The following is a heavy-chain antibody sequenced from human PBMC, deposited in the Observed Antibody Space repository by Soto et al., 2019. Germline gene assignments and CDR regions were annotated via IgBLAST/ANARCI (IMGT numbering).Heavy chain of an antibody. Sequence: PGGSLRLSCAASGFSVSSNYMSWVRQAPGKGLEWVSVIYSGGSTYYADSVKGRFTISRDNSKNTLYLQMNSLRAEDTAVYYCARVNLEVSPRPAHILYYYYGMDVWGQGTTVTVSS. J-gene: IGHJ6*02. CDR2: IYSGGST. V-gene: IGHV3-53*01. CDR1: GFSVSSNY. D-gene: IGHD3-9*01. CDR3: ARVNLEVSPRPAHILYYYYGMDV.